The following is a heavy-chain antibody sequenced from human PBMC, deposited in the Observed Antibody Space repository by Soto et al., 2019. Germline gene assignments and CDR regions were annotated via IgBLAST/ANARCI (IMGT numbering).Heavy chain of an antibody. D-gene: IGHD3-9*01. CDR3: ARGGYDILTSNWFDP. CDR1: GGSISSGDYY. V-gene: IGHV4-30-4*01. CDR2: IYYSGST. J-gene: IGHJ5*02. Sequence: SLSLTCTVSGGSISSGDYYWSWIRQPPGKGLEWIGYIYYSGSTYYNPSLKSRVTISVDTSKNQFSLKLSSVTAADTAVYYCARGGYDILTSNWFDPWGQGTLVTVSS.